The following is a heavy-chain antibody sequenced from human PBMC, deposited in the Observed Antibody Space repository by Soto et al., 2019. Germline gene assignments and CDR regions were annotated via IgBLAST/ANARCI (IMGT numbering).Heavy chain of an antibody. D-gene: IGHD3-10*01. J-gene: IGHJ4*02. CDR3: ARRSSGELLDY. CDR1: GGSISSYY. CDR2: IYYSGST. V-gene: IGHV4-59*08. Sequence: QVQLQESGPGLVKPSETLSLTCTVSGGSISSYYWSWIRQPPGKGLEWIGYIYYSGSTNYNPSLKSRVTISVDTSKNQFSLKLSSVTAADTAVYYCARRSSGELLDYWGQGTLVTVSS.